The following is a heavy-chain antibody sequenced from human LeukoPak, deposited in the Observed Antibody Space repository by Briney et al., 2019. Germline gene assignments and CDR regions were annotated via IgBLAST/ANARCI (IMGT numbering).Heavy chain of an antibody. CDR3: ARHTDIAALSSLNY. CDR2: SYYSGGT. V-gene: IGHV4-59*08. J-gene: IGHJ4*02. Sequence: SETLSLTCTVSGGSISSYYWSWIRQTPGKGLEWIGDSYYSGGTNYNPSLKSRVTISVDTSKNQSSLKLSSVTAADTAVYYCARHTDIAALSSLNYWGQGTLVTVSS. CDR1: GGSISSYY. D-gene: IGHD6-13*01.